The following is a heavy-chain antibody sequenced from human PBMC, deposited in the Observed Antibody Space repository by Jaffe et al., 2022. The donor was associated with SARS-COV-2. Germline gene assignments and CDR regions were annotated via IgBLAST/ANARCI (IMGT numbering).Heavy chain of an antibody. D-gene: IGHD2-21*02. V-gene: IGHV3-7*01. CDR2: INQDGSER. CDR3: ARITVVTARYWYFDL. Sequence: EVQLVESGGGLVQPGGSLRLSCAASGFTFSSSWMTWVRQAPGKGLEWVANINQDGSERYYVDSVKGRFTISRDNAKNSLYLQMNSLRAEDTAVYYCARITVVTARYWYFDLWGRGTLVTVSS. CDR1: GFTFSSSW. J-gene: IGHJ2*01.